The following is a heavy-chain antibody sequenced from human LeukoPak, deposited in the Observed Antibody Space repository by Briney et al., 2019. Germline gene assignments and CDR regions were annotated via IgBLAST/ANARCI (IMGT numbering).Heavy chain of an antibody. CDR1: GYTFTSCG. V-gene: IGHV1-18*01. Sequence: GASVKVSCKASGYTFTSCGISWVRQAPGQGLEWMGWISAYNGNTNYAQKLQGRVTMTTDTSTSTAYMELRSLRSDDTAVYYCARDTDIVVVPAASYMDVWGKGTTVTISS. CDR2: ISAYNGNT. J-gene: IGHJ6*03. D-gene: IGHD2-2*01. CDR3: ARDTDIVVVPAASYMDV.